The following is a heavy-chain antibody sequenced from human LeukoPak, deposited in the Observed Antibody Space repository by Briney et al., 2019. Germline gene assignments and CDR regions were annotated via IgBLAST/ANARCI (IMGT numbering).Heavy chain of an antibody. CDR1: GGSISSSNW. Sequence: PSGTLSLTCAVSGGSISSSNWWSWVRPPPGKGLEWIGEVHLSGRTNYNPSLESRVTMSVDMSENHISLKLTSVTAADTAVYYCAREGGPYRPLDYSGQGTLVTVSS. CDR3: AREGGPYRPLDY. CDR2: VHLSGRT. J-gene: IGHJ4*02. V-gene: IGHV4-4*02.